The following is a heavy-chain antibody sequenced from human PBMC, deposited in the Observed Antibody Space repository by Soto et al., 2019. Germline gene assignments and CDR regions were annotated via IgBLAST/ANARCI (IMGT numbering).Heavy chain of an antibody. CDR2: FDPEDGET. D-gene: IGHD3-10*01. CDR3: ASTIYGLLPGRDGSGDYYYGMDV. CDR1: GYTLTDLS. V-gene: IGHV1-24*01. Sequence: GASVTVSCKVSGYTLTDLSMHWVRQAPGKGLEWMGGFDPEDGETIYAQKFQGRVTITADESTSTAYMELSSLRSEDTAVYYCASTIYGLLPGRDGSGDYYYGMDVWGQGTTVTVSS. J-gene: IGHJ6*02.